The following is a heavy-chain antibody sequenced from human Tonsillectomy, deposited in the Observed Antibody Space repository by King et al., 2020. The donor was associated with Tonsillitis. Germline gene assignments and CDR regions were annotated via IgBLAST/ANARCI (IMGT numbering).Heavy chain of an antibody. J-gene: IGHJ5*02. Sequence: QLVQSGAEVKKPGASVKVSCKASGYTFTGNYLHWVRQAPGQGLQYMGWINPDSGGTYSTQKFQGRVTMTRDTSRSTAYMELSSLRFDDTAIYYCAREFSDSDYREGWFDPWGQGTLVTVSS. CDR3: AREFSDSDYREGWFDP. CDR2: INPDSGGT. D-gene: IGHD3-16*02. V-gene: IGHV1-2*02. CDR1: GYTFTGNY.